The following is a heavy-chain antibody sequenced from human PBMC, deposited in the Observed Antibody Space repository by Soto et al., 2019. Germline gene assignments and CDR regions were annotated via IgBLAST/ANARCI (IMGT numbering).Heavy chain of an antibody. J-gene: IGHJ6*02. V-gene: IGHV3-33*01. CDR2: IWYDGSNK. D-gene: IGHD3-3*01. CDR1: GFTFSSYG. CDR3: ARGGPYYDFWSGYAFYYGMDV. Sequence: QVQLVESGGGVVQPGRSLRLSCAASGFTFSSYGMHWVRQAPGKGLEWVAVIWYDGSNKYYADSVKGRFTISRDNSKNPLYLQMNSLRAEDTAVYYCARGGPYYDFWSGYAFYYGMDVWGQGTTVTVSS.